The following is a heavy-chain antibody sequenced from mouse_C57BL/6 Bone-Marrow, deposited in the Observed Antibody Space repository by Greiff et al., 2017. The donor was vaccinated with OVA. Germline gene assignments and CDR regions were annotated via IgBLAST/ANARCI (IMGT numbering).Heavy chain of an antibody. D-gene: IGHD2-1*01. CDR2: IWSGGST. J-gene: IGHJ1*03. CDR1: GFSLTSYG. V-gene: IGHV2-2*01. CDR3: ARTDLLWYPYWYFDV. Sequence: QVQLKESGPGLVQPSQSLSITCTVSGFSLTSYGVHWVRQSPGKGLEWLGVIWSGGSTDYNAAFISRLSISKDNSKSQVFFKMNSLQADDTAIYYCARTDLLWYPYWYFDVWGTGTTVTVSS.